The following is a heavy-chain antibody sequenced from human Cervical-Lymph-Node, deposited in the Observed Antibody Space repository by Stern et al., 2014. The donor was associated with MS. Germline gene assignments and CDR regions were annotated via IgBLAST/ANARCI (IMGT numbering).Heavy chain of an antibody. Sequence: QLVQSGPEVKRPGESLKISCQASGYTFTSYWIGWVRQMPGKGLEWIAIIFPGGSDIRYSPPFQGQVTIAADKSSSTAYLQWNKLKAWATAIYYCARQRYFDYWGQGTLVTVSS. J-gene: IGHJ4*02. CDR1: GYTFTSYW. CDR3: ARQRYFDY. CDR2: IFPGGSDI. V-gene: IGHV5-51*01.